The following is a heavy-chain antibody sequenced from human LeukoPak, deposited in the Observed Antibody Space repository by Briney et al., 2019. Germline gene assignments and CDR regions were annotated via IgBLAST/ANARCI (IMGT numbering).Heavy chain of an antibody. CDR2: IYHSGST. CDR3: ARALRRYCSGGSCYSWFDP. CDR1: GGSISSSNW. V-gene: IGHV4-4*02. Sequence: SETLSLTCAVSGGSISSSNWWSWVRQPPGKGLEWIGEIYHSGSTNYNPSLKSRVTISVDKSKNQFSLKLSSVTAADTAVYYCARALRRYCSGGSCYSWFDPWGQGTLVTVSS. J-gene: IGHJ5*02. D-gene: IGHD2-15*01.